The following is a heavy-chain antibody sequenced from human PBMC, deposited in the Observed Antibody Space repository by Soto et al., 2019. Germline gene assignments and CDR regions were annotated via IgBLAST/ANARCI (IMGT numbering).Heavy chain of an antibody. V-gene: IGHV3-30*18. D-gene: IGHD3-9*01. CDR1: GFTFSSYG. CDR2: ISYDGSNK. Sequence: SLRLSCAASGFTFSSYGMHWVRQAPGKGLEWVAVISYDGSNKYYADSVKGRFTISRDNSKNTLYLQMNSLRAEDTAVYYCAKDRHYDILTGYSYYFDYWGQGTLVTVSS. CDR3: AKDRHYDILTGYSYYFDY. J-gene: IGHJ4*02.